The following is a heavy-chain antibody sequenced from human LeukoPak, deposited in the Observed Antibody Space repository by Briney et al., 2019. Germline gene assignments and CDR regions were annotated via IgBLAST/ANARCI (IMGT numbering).Heavy chain of an antibody. CDR2: ISSNEYDT. J-gene: IGHJ4*02. D-gene: IGHD2-8*01. V-gene: IGHV3-64D*06. CDR3: VKDLNGTWSFDY. Sequence: GGSLRLSCSASGFTFSAYFTHWVRQAPGKGLEYVSSISSNEYDTYYADSVKGRFTISRDNSKNTLFLQMSSLRAEDTAVYYCVKDLNGTWSFDYWGQGTLVTVSS. CDR1: GFTFSAYF.